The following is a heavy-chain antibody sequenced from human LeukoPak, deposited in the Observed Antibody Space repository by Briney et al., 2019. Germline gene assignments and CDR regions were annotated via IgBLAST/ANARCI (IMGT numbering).Heavy chain of an antibody. V-gene: IGHV3-21*01. D-gene: IGHD4/OR15-4a*01. CDR2: ISSSSSSI. CDR1: GFTFSSYS. CDR3: ARRAGAYSHPYDY. Sequence: PGGSLRLSRAASGFTFSSYSMNWVRQAPGKGLEWVSSISSSSSSIYYADSVKGRFTISRDNAKNSLYLQMNSLRAEDTAVYYCARRAGAYSHPYDYWGQGTLVTVSS. J-gene: IGHJ4*02.